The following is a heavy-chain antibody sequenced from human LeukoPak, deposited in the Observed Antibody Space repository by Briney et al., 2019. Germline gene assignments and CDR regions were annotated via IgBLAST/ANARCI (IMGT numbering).Heavy chain of an antibody. CDR3: ARTPITIFGVVTDGSWFDP. CDR2: IIPIFGTA. CDR1: GGTFSSYA. D-gene: IGHD3-3*01. V-gene: IGHV1-69*05. J-gene: IGHJ5*02. Sequence: PVKVSCKASGGTFSSYAISWVRQAPGQGLEWMGGIIPIFGTANYAQKFQGRVTITTDESTSTAYMELSSLRSEDTAVYYCARTPITIFGVVTDGSWFDPWGQGALVTVSS.